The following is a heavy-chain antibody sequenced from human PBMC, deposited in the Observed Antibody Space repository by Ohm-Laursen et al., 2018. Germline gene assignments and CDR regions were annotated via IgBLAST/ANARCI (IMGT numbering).Heavy chain of an antibody. CDR2: ISYDGSNK. V-gene: IGHV3-30*18. J-gene: IGHJ4*02. CDR1: GFTFSSYG. Sequence: SLRLSCAASGFTFSSYGMHWVRQAPGKGLEWVAVISYDGSNKYYADSVKGRFTISRDNSKNTLYPQMNSLRAEDTAVYYCAKGSTDYWGQGTLVTVSS. CDR3: AKGSTDY.